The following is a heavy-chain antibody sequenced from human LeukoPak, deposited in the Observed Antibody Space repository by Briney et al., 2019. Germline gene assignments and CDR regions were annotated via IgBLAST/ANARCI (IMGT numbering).Heavy chain of an antibody. CDR1: GLTFSSYA. D-gene: IGHD3-3*01. J-gene: IGHJ4*02. CDR2: ISGSGSST. V-gene: IGHV3-23*01. Sequence: GGSLRLSCAASGLTFSSYAMSWVRQAPGKGLEWVSAISGSGSSTYYTDSVKDRFTIPRDNSKNTLYLQMNSLRATDPAVYYCAKAPSDFWSGYPFDYWGQGTLVTVSS. CDR3: AKAPSDFWSGYPFDY.